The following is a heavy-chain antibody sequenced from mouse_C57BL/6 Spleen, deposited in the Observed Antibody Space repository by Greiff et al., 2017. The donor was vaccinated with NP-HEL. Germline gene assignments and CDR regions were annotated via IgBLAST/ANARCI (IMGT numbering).Heavy chain of an antibody. CDR3: TTRTLARDAMDY. CDR2: IDPETGGT. J-gene: IGHJ4*01. CDR1: GYTFTDYE. Sequence: QVQLQQSGAELVRPGASVTLSCKASGYTFTDYEMHWVKQTPVHGLEWIGAIDPETGGTAYNQKFKGKAILTADKSSSTAYMELRSLTSEDSAVYYCTTRTLARDAMDYWGQGTSVTVSS. V-gene: IGHV1-15*01.